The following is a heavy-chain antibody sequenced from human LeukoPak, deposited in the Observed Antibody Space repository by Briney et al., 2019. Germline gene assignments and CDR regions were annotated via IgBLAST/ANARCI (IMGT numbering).Heavy chain of an antibody. CDR3: AREGAAAVVPAAYFDY. CDR2: ISSSGSTI. J-gene: IGHJ4*02. V-gene: IGHV3-11*01. Sequence: GGSLRLSCAASGFTFSDYYMSWIPQAPGKGLEGFSYISSSGSTIYYADSVKGRFTISRDNAKNSLYLQMNSLRAEETAVYYCAREGAAAVVPAAYFDYWGQGTLVTVSS. D-gene: IGHD2-2*01. CDR1: GFTFSDYY.